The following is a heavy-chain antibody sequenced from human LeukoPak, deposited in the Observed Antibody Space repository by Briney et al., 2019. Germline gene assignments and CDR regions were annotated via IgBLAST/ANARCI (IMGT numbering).Heavy chain of an antibody. CDR3: AKDPRGIAVAGSFLDY. J-gene: IGHJ4*02. CDR2: ISGSGGST. V-gene: IGHV3-23*01. D-gene: IGHD6-19*01. Sequence: GGSLRLSCAASGFTFSSYAMSWVRQAPGKRLEWVSAISGSGGSTYYADSVKGRFTISRDNSKNTLYLQMNSLRAEDTAVYYCAKDPRGIAVAGSFLDYWGQGTLVTVSS. CDR1: GFTFSSYA.